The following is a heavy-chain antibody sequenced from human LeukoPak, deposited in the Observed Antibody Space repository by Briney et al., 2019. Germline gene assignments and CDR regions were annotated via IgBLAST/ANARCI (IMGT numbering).Heavy chain of an antibody. CDR2: IIPIFGTA. Sequence: ASVKVSCKASGGTFSSYAISWVRQAPGQGLEWMGGIIPIFGTANYAQKFQGRVTITADESTSTAYMELSSLRSEDTAVYYCARPLGSYGPSPFDYWGQGTLVTVSS. D-gene: IGHD5-18*01. V-gene: IGHV1-69*13. J-gene: IGHJ4*02. CDR1: GGTFSSYA. CDR3: ARPLGSYGPSPFDY.